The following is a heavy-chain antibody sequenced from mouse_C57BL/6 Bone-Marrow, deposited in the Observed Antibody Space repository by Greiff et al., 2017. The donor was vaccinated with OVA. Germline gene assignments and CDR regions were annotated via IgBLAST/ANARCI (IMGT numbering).Heavy chain of an antibody. CDR3: ARWGDYRGVAY. J-gene: IGHJ3*01. Sequence: QVQLQQPGAELVKPGASVKLSCKASGYTFTSYWMHWVKQRPGQGLEWIGMIHPNSGSTNYNEKFKSKATLTVDKSSSTAYMQLSSLTSEDSAVYYCARWGDYRGVAYWGQGTLVTVSA. CDR1: GYTFTSYW. V-gene: IGHV1-64*01. D-gene: IGHD2-4*01. CDR2: IHPNSGST.